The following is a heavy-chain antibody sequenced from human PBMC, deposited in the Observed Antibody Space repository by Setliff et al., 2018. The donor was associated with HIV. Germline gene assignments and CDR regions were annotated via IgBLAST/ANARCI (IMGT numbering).Heavy chain of an antibody. CDR2: INQDGSDA. D-gene: IGHD3-10*01. Sequence: GESLKISCAASGVIFNNLWMHWVRQVPGKGLVWISDINQDGSDANYAESVRGRFTISRDNAKNSLYLQMNSLRAEDTAVYFCARPTNIDTLYYGSQSFYMYYYGMDVWGQGTTVTVSS. J-gene: IGHJ6*02. CDR3: ARPTNIDTLYYGSQSFYMYYYGMDV. CDR1: GVIFNNLW. V-gene: IGHV3-74*01.